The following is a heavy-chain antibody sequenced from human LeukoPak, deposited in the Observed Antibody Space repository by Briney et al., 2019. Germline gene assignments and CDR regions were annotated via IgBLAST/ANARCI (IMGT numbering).Heavy chain of an antibody. J-gene: IGHJ4*02. CDR1: GFSFSSYA. D-gene: IGHD3-22*01. CDR2: ISPSSSYI. V-gene: IGHV3-21*01. Sequence: GGSLRLSCAASGFSFSSYAVNWVRQDSGKGLEWVSSISPSSSYIHYAHSVKGRFTISRADAKNSLYLQMNSMRAEDTAMYYCVRVMAFYSDASGYALDYWGQGALVTVSS. CDR3: VRVMAFYSDASGYALDY.